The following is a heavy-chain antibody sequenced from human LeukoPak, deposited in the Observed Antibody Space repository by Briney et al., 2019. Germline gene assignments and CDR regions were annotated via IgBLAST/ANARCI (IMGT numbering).Heavy chain of an antibody. CDR1: GFTFSSYS. CDR2: ISSSSSTI. J-gene: IGHJ6*03. CDR3: ARATYYYYMDV. V-gene: IGHV3-48*04. Sequence: GGSLRLSCAASGFTFSSYSMNWVRQAPGKGLEWVSYISSSSSTIYYADSVKGRFTISRDSAKNSLYLQMNSLRAEDTAVYYCARATYYYYMDVWGKGTTVTVSS.